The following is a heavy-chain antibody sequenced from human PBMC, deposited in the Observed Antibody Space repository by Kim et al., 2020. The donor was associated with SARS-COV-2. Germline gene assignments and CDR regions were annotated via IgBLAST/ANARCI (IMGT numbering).Heavy chain of an antibody. CDR3: ARHGILVGYCRGGTCYNFAF. J-gene: IGHJ4*02. Sequence: SETLSLTCIVSGGSISSSSYSWGWIRQSPRKGLEWIGSMHYRGDTYYNPSLKSRITISVDTSKNQFSLKLSSVAAADTAVYYCARHGILVGYCRGGTCYNFAFWGQGTLVTVSS. CDR1: GGSISSSSYS. D-gene: IGHD2-15*01. V-gene: IGHV4-39*01. CDR2: MHYRGDT.